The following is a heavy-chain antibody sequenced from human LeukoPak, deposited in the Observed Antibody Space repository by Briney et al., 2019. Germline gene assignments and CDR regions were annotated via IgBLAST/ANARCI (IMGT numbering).Heavy chain of an antibody. J-gene: IGHJ4*02. D-gene: IGHD1-26*01. CDR2: IKQDGSEK. CDR1: GFTFSSYW. V-gene: IGHV3-7*01. Sequence: GGSLRLSCAASGFTFSSYWMSWVRQAPGKGLEWVANIKQDGSEKYYVDSVKGRFTISRDNAKNSLFLQMNSLRGEDTAVYYCARDRSPGGGATHFDNWGQGTLVTVSS. CDR3: ARDRSPGGGATHFDN.